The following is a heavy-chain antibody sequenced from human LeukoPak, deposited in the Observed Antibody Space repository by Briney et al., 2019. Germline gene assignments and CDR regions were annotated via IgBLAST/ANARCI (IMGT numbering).Heavy chain of an antibody. CDR3: ARDRGLRSSY. V-gene: IGHV3-30*14. D-gene: IGHD3-16*01. CDR2: ISYDGSNK. CDR1: GFTFSSYA. J-gene: IGHJ4*02. Sequence: GGSLRLSCAASGFTFSSYAMHWVRQAPGKGLEWVAVISYDGSNKYYADSVKGRFTISRDNSKNTLYLQMNSLRAEDTAVYYCARDRGLRSSYWGQGTLVTVSS.